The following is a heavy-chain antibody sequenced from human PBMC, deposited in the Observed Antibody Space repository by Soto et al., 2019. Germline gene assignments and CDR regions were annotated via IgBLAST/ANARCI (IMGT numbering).Heavy chain of an antibody. CDR2: ISSSSSYI. CDR1: GFTFSSYS. V-gene: IGHV3-21*01. D-gene: IGHD3-22*01. Sequence: GGSLRLSCAASGFTFSSYSMNWVRQAPGKGLEWVSSISSSSSYIYYADSVKGRFTISRDNAKNSLYLQMNSLRAEDTAVYYCARDQFSYYDSSIPFHFDYWGQGTLVTVSS. CDR3: ARDQFSYYDSSIPFHFDY. J-gene: IGHJ4*02.